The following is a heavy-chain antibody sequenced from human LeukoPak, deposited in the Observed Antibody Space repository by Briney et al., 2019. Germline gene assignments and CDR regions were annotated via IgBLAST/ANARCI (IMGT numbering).Heavy chain of an antibody. CDR1: GFTFSNTW. CDR3: AKNTGTYDGLIDS. D-gene: IGHD1-26*01. V-gene: IGHV3-30*18. J-gene: IGHJ4*02. CDR2: ISYDGSNK. Sequence: PGGSLRLSCAASGFTFSNTWMHWVRQAPGKGLEWVAVISYDGSNKFCADSVKGRFTISRDNSKNTLYLQMNSLRAEDTAMYYCAKNTGTYDGLIDSWGQGTLVTVSS.